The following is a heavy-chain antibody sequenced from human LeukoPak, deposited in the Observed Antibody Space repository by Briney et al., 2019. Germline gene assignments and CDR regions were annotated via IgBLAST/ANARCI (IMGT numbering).Heavy chain of an antibody. CDR1: GGTFSSYA. J-gene: IGHJ3*02. CDR3: ARNSRDYYDSSGVFDI. Sequence: GASVEVSCKASGGTFSSYAISWVRQAPGQGLEWMGGITPIFGTANYAQKFQGRVTITRDTSASTAYMELSSLRSEDTAVYYCARNSRDYYDSSGVFDIWGQGTMVTVSS. CDR2: ITPIFGTA. V-gene: IGHV1-69*05. D-gene: IGHD3-22*01.